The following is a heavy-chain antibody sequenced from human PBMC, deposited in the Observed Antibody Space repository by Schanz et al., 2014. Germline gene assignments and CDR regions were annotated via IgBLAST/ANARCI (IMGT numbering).Heavy chain of an antibody. CDR1: GFTFSSYS. Sequence: DVQVVESGGGLVQPGGSLRLSCAASGFTFSSYSMDWVRQAPGKGLEWVSSIRGSGGGTDYADSVKGRFTISRDNSKNTLYLQMISLRAEDTAVYYCAKLDGYAYGSMGQEYFDYWGQGTLVAVSS. CDR3: AKLDGYAYGSMGQEYFDY. J-gene: IGHJ4*02. CDR2: IRGSGGGT. D-gene: IGHD5-18*01. V-gene: IGHV3-23*04.